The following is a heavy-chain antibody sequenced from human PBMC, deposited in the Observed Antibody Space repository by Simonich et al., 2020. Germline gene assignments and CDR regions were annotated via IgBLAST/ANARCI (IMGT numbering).Heavy chain of an antibody. CDR3: ARDSSYYAFDI. V-gene: IGHV3-48*01. Sequence: EVQLVESGGGLVQPGGSLRLSCAASGFTFSSYSMNWVRQAPGKGLEWVSYISSSSITIYYAASVKGRFTISRDNAKNSLYLQMNSLRAEDTAVYYCARDSSYYAFDIWGQGTMVTVSS. CDR2: ISSSSITI. D-gene: IGHD5-12*01. CDR1: GFTFSSYS. J-gene: IGHJ3*02.